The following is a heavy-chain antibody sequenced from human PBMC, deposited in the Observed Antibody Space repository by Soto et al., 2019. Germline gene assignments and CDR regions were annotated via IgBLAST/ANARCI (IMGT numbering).Heavy chain of an antibody. Sequence: SETLSLTCSVSGGSISSYYWSWIRQPPGKGLEWIGYIYYSGSTNYSPSLKSRVTISVDTSKNQFSLKLSSVTAADTAVYYCARDNPTAAAGLDCWGQGTLVTVSS. V-gene: IGHV4-59*01. CDR3: ARDNPTAAAGLDC. J-gene: IGHJ4*02. CDR2: IYYSGST. CDR1: GGSISSYY. D-gene: IGHD6-13*01.